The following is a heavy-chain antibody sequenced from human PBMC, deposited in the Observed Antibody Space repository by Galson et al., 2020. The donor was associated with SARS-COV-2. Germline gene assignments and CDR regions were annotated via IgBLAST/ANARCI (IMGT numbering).Heavy chain of an antibody. V-gene: IGHV3-23*01. Sequence: GESLKISCAASGFTFDNYAMNWVSQAPGKGLEWVSGISGSGVSTYYADSVKGRFTISRDNSKNTLYLQINSLRAEDTAVYYCAKDLRVLLPRGFDYWGQGTLVTVSS. CDR2: ISGSGVST. J-gene: IGHJ4*02. CDR3: AKDLRVLLPRGFDY. CDR1: GFTFDNYA. D-gene: IGHD3-22*01.